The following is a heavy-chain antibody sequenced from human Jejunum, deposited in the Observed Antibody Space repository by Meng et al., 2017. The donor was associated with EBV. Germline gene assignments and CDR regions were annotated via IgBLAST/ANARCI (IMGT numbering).Heavy chain of an antibody. J-gene: IGHJ4*02. CDR1: GGSITGTYW. Sequence: VELQESGAGLLTPSGTLSLTCAVSGGSITGTYWWCWDQPPPEQGQELIAEIRHGGNNNYHPAHRRRVTISVNKTNHQFPLLRAAVTAAATAVYFCARGHAYTVPSFDYWGQGTLVTVSS. V-gene: IGHV4-4*02. D-gene: IGHD5-24*01. CDR2: IRHGGNN. CDR3: ARGHAYTVPSFDY.